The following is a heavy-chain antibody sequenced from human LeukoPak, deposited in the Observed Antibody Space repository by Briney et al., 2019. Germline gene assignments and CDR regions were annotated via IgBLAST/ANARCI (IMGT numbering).Heavy chain of an antibody. CDR3: AKQLGYCSDGSCYFPY. Sequence: GGSLRLSCAAAGFTFSSSAMSWVRQAPGKGLEWVSAISNNGGYTYYADSVQGRFTISRDNSKSTLCLQMNSLRAEDTAVYYCAKQLGYCSDGSCYFPYWGQGTLVTVSS. CDR1: GFTFSSSA. J-gene: IGHJ4*02. D-gene: IGHD2-15*01. V-gene: IGHV3-23*01. CDR2: ISNNGGYT.